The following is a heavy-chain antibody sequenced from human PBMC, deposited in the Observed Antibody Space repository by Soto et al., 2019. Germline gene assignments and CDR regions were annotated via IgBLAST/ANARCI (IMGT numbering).Heavy chain of an antibody. CDR1: GGSISSYY. D-gene: IGHD2-21*02. CDR2: IYYSGST. V-gene: IGHV4-59*01. Sequence: QVQLQESGPGLVKPSETLSLTCTVSGGSISSYYWSWIRQPPGKGLEWIGYIYYSGSTNYNPSLKSRVTISVDTSKNQFSLKLSSVTAADTAVYYCARLAYCGGDCYSLDYWGQGTLVTVSS. CDR3: ARLAYCGGDCYSLDY. J-gene: IGHJ4*02.